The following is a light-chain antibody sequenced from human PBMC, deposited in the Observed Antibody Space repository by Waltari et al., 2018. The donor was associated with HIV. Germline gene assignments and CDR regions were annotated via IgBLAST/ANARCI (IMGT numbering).Light chain of an antibody. V-gene: IGLV7-43*01. CDR1: PGAVTSGNS. CDR3: LLYYGGQGYV. Sequence: QTVVTQEPSLTVSPGGTVTLTCASSPGAVTSGNSPTWFQQKPGHAPRALIYSTNKKHSWTPARFSGSLLGGKAALTLSGVQPEDEAEYYCLLYYGGQGYVFGTGTKVTVL. J-gene: IGLJ1*01. CDR2: STN.